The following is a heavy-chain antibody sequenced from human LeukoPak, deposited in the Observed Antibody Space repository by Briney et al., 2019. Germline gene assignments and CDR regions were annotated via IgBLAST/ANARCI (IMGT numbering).Heavy chain of an antibody. CDR1: GFTFSSYA. V-gene: IGHV3-30*04. CDR2: ISYDGSNK. CDR3: ARAHRYFYYYYGMDV. J-gene: IGHJ6*02. Sequence: GECLRLSCATSGFTFSSYAMHWVRQAPGKGLEWVAVISYDGSNKYYADSVKGRFTISRDNSKNTLYLQMNSLRAEDTAVYYCARAHRYFYYYYGMDVWGQGTTVTVSS.